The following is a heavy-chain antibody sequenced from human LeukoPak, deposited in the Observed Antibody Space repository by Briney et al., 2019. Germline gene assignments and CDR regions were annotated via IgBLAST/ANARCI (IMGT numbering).Heavy chain of an antibody. D-gene: IGHD6-13*01. J-gene: IGHJ3*02. CDR2: INSGSGRT. CDR3: ATDRTAAAAIYAFDI. Sequence: ASVKVSCKASGYSFSSYYMHWVRQAPGQGLEWMGLINSGSGRTTYAQKFQGRVTMTRDTSTSTVYMELSSLRSEDTAVYYCATDRTAAAAIYAFDIWGQGTMVTVSS. CDR1: GYSFSSYY. V-gene: IGHV1-46*01.